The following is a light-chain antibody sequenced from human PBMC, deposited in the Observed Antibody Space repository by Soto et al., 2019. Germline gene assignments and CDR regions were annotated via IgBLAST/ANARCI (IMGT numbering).Light chain of an antibody. CDR2: GAS. Sequence: EIVMTQSPATLSVSPGERATLSCRASQSVRSKLAWYQQKPGQAPRLLIYGASTRATGITARFSGSGSGTEFTLTISSLQSEDFAVYYCQQHNNWPPWAFGQGTKVEIK. CDR3: QQHNNWPPWA. CDR1: QSVRSK. V-gene: IGKV3-15*01. J-gene: IGKJ1*01.